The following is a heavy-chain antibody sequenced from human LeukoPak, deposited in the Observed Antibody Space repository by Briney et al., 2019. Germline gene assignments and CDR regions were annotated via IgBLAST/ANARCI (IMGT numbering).Heavy chain of an antibody. V-gene: IGHV4-4*07. J-gene: IGHJ6*03. CDR1: GGAIISYY. D-gene: IGHD3-22*01. CDR3: ARLKFYDSTGYSPGYYMDV. Sequence: SETLSLTCSVSGGAIISYYWGWIRQPAGKGPEWIGRIYPTGNTDYNPSLKTRVTMSTDLSKKQFSLRLRSVTAADTAVYYCARLKFYDSTGYSPGYYMDVWGKGTAVTVSS. CDR2: IYPTGNT.